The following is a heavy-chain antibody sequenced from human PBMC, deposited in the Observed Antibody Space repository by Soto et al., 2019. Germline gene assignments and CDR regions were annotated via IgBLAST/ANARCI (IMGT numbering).Heavy chain of an antibody. Sequence: LRLSWVASGFTFNTHSMSWVPQAPGKGLEWVAVTSYDGRNNNYADSVRGRFTISRDNSKNTLYLQMNSLRAEDTAVYYCAKDTYYHDSSGFYVFDYWGQGTPVTVSS. D-gene: IGHD3-22*01. V-gene: IGHV3-30*18. CDR3: AKDTYYHDSSGFYVFDY. J-gene: IGHJ4*02. CDR2: TSYDGRNN. CDR1: GFTFNTHS.